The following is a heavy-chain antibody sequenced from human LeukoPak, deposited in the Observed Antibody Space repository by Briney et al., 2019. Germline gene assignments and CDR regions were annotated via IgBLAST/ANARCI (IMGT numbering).Heavy chain of an antibody. Sequence: ASVKVSCKASGYIFMNYGFTWVRQAPGHGLEWMGWISPYNGDTRYAQQLRDRVTVTTDTSTSTAYMELRSLRSDDTAVYYCVRTEDDLASATFPFDLWGQGTLVIVSS. V-gene: IGHV1-18*01. CDR3: VRTEDDLASATFPFDL. CDR2: ISPYNGDT. J-gene: IGHJ4*02. CDR1: GYIFMNYG. D-gene: IGHD2/OR15-2a*01.